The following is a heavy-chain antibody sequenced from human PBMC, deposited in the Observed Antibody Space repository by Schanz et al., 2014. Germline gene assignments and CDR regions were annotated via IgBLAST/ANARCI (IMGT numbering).Heavy chain of an antibody. J-gene: IGHJ4*02. Sequence: VQLVESGGGLVQPGGSLRLSCAASGFTFSDHYMDWVRQAPGKGLEWVAVIWYNGSNKYYADSVRGRFTISRDNSKNTLFLQMSSLRAEDTAVYYCARDGDFDYWGQGTLVTVSS. CDR1: GFTFSDHY. CDR3: ARDGDFDY. V-gene: IGHV3-33*08. CDR2: IWYNGSNK.